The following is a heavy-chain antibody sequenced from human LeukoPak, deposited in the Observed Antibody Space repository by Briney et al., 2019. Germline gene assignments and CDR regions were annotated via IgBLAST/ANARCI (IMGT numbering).Heavy chain of an antibody. CDR3: AKSISSLVLLSDY. V-gene: IGHV3-23*01. CDR2: ISGSGGST. CDR1: GFTFSSYA. D-gene: IGHD3-10*01. Sequence: GGSLRLSCAASGFTFSSYAMSWVRQAPGKGLEWVSAISGSGGSTYYADSVKGRFTISRDNSKNTLYLQMSSLRAEDTAVYYCAKSISSLVLLSDYWGQGTLVTVSS. J-gene: IGHJ4*02.